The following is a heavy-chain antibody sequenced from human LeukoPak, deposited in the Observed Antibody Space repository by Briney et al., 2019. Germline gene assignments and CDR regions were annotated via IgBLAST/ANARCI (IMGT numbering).Heavy chain of an antibody. CDR2: IYYSGII. Sequence: SETLSLTCTVSGDSISNAYWSWIRQPPGKALEWIGYIYYSGIIKYNPSLKSRATISVDTSQNQFSLKLSSVTAADTAVYYCARQTVTNGNDYWGQGTLVTVSS. V-gene: IGHV4-59*08. D-gene: IGHD4-17*01. J-gene: IGHJ4*02. CDR1: GDSISNAY. CDR3: ARQTVTNGNDY.